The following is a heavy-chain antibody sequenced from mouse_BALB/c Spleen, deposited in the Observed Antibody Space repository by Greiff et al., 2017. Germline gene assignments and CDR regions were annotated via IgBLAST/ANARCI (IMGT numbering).Heavy chain of an antibody. CDR2: IYPGNVNT. CDR3: ASGLRRGYAMDY. Sequence: VLLQQSGPELVQPGASVRLSCKASGYTFTSYYIHWVQQRPGQGLEWIGWIYPGNVNTKYNEKFKGKATLTADKSSSTAYMQLSSLTSEDSAVYFCASGLRRGYAMDYWGQGTSVTVSS. D-gene: IGHD2-2*01. J-gene: IGHJ4*01. CDR1: GYTFTSYY. V-gene: IGHV1S56*01.